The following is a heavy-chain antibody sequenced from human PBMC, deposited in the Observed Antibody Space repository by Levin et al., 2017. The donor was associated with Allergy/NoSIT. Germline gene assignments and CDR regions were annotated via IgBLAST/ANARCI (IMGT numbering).Heavy chain of an antibody. Sequence: SQTLSLTCTVSGGSIRRSYYYWGWIRQPPGKGLEWIGSIYYSGSTYYNPSLKSRVTISIDTSKNQFSLKLSSVTAADTAVYYCARHDSSGYYYFDYWGQGTQVTVSS. D-gene: IGHD3-22*01. V-gene: IGHV4-39*01. CDR2: IYYSGST. J-gene: IGHJ4*02. CDR3: ARHDSSGYYYFDY. CDR1: GGSIRRSYYY.